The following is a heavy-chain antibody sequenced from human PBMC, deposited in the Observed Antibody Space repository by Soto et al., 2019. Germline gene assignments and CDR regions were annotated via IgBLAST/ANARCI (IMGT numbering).Heavy chain of an antibody. CDR1: GYTFTSYY. J-gene: IGHJ6*02. D-gene: IGHD2-2*01. CDR2: INPSGGST. V-gene: IGHV1-46*01. CDR3: ALAGDIVVVPAAMGDYYYGMDV. Sequence: QVQLVQSGAEVKKPGASVKVSCKASGYTFTSYYMHWVRQARGQGLEWMGIINPSGGSTSYAQKFQGRVTMTRDTSTSTVYMELSSLRSEDTAVYYCALAGDIVVVPAAMGDYYYGMDVWGQGTTVTVSS.